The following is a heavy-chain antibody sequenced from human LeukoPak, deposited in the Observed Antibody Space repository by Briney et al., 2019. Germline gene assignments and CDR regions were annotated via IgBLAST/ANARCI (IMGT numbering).Heavy chain of an antibody. D-gene: IGHD6-19*01. V-gene: IGHV3-11*04. CDR1: GFTFSDYY. CDR3: ARIISVAPYYYYYMDV. J-gene: IGHJ6*03. Sequence: GGSLTLSCAASGFTFSDYYMTWLRQAPGKGLEWVSYISNSGRTIYYADSVKGRFTISRDNAKSSLFLQITSLTVEDLAVYYCARIISVAPYYYYYMDVWGRGTTVTVSS. CDR2: ISNSGRTI.